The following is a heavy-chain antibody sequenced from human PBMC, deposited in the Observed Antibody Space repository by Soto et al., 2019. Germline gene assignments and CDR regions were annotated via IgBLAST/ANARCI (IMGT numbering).Heavy chain of an antibody. D-gene: IGHD1-20*01. J-gene: IGHJ4*02. V-gene: IGHV1-3*05. CDR1: GYTFTTYA. CDR2: INAGNGNT. Sequence: QVQLVQSGAEEKKPGASVKVSCKASGYTFTTYAMHWVRQAPGQRLEWMGWINAGNGNTKYSQKFQGRVTITRDTSASTAYMELSSLRAEDTAVYYCARGITLPTPLDYWGQGTLVTVSS. CDR3: ARGITLPTPLDY.